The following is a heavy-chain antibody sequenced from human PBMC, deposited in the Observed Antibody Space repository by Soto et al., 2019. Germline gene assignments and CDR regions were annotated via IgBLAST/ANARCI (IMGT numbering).Heavy chain of an antibody. Sequence: GGSLRLSCAASGFTFSSYDMHWVRQATGKGLEWVSAIGTAGDTYYPGSVKGRFTISRENAKNSLYLQMNSLRAGDTAVYYCARGVYCSGGSCLDAFDIWGQGTMVTVSS. J-gene: IGHJ3*02. V-gene: IGHV3-13*01. CDR3: ARGVYCSGGSCLDAFDI. D-gene: IGHD2-15*01. CDR2: IGTAGDT. CDR1: GFTFSSYD.